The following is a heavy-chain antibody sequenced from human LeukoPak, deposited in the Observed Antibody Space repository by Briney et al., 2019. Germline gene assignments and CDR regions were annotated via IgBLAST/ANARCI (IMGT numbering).Heavy chain of an antibody. J-gene: IGHJ4*02. CDR2: ISGSGGST. D-gene: IGHD4-11*01. CDR1: GFTLSSYA. V-gene: IGHV3-23*01. CDR3: AKDLLQGGLY. Sequence: PGGSLRLSCAASGFTLSSYAMSWVRQAPGKGLEWVSAISGSGGSTYYADSVKGRFNISRDNSKDTLYLQMNSLRAEDTAVYYCAKDLLQGGLYWGQGTLVTVSS.